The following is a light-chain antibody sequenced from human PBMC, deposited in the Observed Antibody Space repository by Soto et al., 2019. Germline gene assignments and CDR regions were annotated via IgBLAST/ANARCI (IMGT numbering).Light chain of an antibody. J-gene: IGLJ2*01. Sequence: QSALTQPASVSGSPGQSITISCTGTSRDIGGYNYVSWHQQHPGKAPKVIITEVSNRPSGVSDRFSGSKSGNTASLTISGLQAEDEADYYCSSYAGSSTFVVFGGGTKVTVL. CDR2: EVS. V-gene: IGLV2-14*01. CDR3: SSYAGSSTFVV. CDR1: SRDIGGYNY.